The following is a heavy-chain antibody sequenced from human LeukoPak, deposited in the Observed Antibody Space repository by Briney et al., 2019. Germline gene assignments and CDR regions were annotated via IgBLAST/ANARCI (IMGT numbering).Heavy chain of an antibody. Sequence: GGSLRLSCAASGFTFSCYTMNWVRQAPGKGLEWVSSISSSRSYIYNADSVKGRFTISRDNAKNSLYLQMNSLRAEDTAVYYCARDHCSSTSCFPSGTNYFDSWGQGTPVTVSS. D-gene: IGHD2-2*01. CDR2: ISSSRSYI. CDR1: GFTFSCYT. J-gene: IGHJ4*02. CDR3: ARDHCSSTSCFPSGTNYFDS. V-gene: IGHV3-21*01.